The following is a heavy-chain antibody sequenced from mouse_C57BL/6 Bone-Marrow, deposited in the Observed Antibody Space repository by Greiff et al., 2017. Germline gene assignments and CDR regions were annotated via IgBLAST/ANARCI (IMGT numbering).Heavy chain of an antibody. CDR3: TTTVVATDYAMDY. Sequence: QVQLQQSGAELVRPGASVTLSCKASGYTFTDYEMHWVKQTPVHGLAWIGAIDPETGGTAYNQKFKGKAILTADKSSSTAYMELRSLTSEDSAVYYCTTTVVATDYAMDYWGQGTSVTVSS. V-gene: IGHV1-15*01. CDR2: IDPETGGT. CDR1: GYTFTDYE. D-gene: IGHD1-1*01. J-gene: IGHJ4*01.